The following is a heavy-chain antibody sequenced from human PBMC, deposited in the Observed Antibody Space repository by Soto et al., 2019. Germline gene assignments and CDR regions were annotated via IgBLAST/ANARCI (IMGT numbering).Heavy chain of an antibody. D-gene: IGHD3-22*01. CDR1: GGSISSGGYY. CDR2: IYYSGST. J-gene: IGHJ5*02. CDR3: ARDRTTYYYDSSGINWFDP. V-gene: IGHV4-31*03. Sequence: SETLSLTCTVSGGSISSGGYYWSWIRQHPGKSIEWIGYIYYSGSTYYNTSLKSRVTISVDTSKNQFSLKLSSVTAADTAVYYCARDRTTYYYDSSGINWFDPWGQGTLVTVSS.